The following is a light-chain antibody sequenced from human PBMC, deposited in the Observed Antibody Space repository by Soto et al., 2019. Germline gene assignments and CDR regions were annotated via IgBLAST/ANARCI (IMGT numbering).Light chain of an antibody. CDR3: AAWDDSVKGPV. Sequence: QSVLTQPPSASGTPGQRVTISCSGTRFNIGSNTVNWYQQLPGTAPKLLMSSNDRRPSGVPDRFSGSKSGTSASLAIRGRQSEDEADYYCAAWDDSVKGPVFGGGTKLTVL. J-gene: IGLJ2*01. CDR2: SND. CDR1: RFNIGSNT. V-gene: IGLV1-44*01.